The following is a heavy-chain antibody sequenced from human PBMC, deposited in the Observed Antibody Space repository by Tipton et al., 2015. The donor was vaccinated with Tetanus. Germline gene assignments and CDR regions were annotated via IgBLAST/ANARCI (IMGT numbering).Heavy chain of an antibody. V-gene: IGHV3-23*01. CDR1: GFTFKSYT. J-gene: IGHJ4*02. D-gene: IGHD3-10*01. Sequence: SLRLSCTASGFTFKSYTLNWVRQAPGNGLEWVAAISGSRLTPYYADSVKGRFTISRDNSKNTLSLQLNSLRADDTAIYYCAKTMIRGGYYFDYWGQGTLVTVSS. CDR3: AKTMIRGGYYFDY. CDR2: ISGSRLTP.